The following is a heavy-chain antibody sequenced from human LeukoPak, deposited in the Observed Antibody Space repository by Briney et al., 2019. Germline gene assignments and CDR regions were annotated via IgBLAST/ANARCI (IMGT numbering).Heavy chain of an antibody. J-gene: IGHJ4*02. CDR3: ARGRDSGYYGSGSYRLFDY. CDR2: INHSGST. D-gene: IGHD3-10*01. V-gene: IGHV4-34*01. Sequence: SETLSLTCAVYGGSFSVYYWSWIRQPPGKGLEWIGEINHSGSTNYNPSLKSRVTISVDTSKNQFSLKLSSVTAADTAVYYCARGRDSGYYGSGSYRLFDYWGQGTLVTVSS. CDR1: GGSFSVYY.